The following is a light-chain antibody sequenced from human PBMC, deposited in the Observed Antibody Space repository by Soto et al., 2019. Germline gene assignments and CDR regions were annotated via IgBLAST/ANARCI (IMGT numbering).Light chain of an antibody. CDR3: PQYSIPPAT. CDR1: QSVSSY. CDR2: GAS. Sequence: EIVVTQSPGTLSLSPGERATLSCSTSQSVSSYLAWYQHKPGQAPRLLIYGASMRATGIPDRFSASGSGTDFTLTIRGLAPADCAVYYCPQYSIPPATFGQGTKLEIK. V-gene: IGKV3-20*01. J-gene: IGKJ2*01.